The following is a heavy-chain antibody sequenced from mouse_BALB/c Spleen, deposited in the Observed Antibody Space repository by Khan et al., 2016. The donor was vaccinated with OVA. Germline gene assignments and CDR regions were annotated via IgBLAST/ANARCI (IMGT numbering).Heavy chain of an antibody. CDR3: ARHNYGPFAF. V-gene: IGHV5-9-3*01. D-gene: IGHD1-1*01. CDR2: ISSVSTYT. CDR1: GFTFSNFA. J-gene: IGHJ3*01. Sequence: EVELVESGGGLVKPGGSLKLSCVASGFTFSNFAMSWVRQTPEKRLEWVATISSVSTYTYYPDSVKGRFAISRDNAKNTLYLQMSSLRSEDTAMYYCARHNYGPFAFWGQGTLVTVSA.